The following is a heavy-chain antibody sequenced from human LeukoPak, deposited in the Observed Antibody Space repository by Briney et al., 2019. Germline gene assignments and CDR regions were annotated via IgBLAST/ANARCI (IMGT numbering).Heavy chain of an antibody. D-gene: IGHD4-17*01. Sequence: SETLSLTCAVYGASFSGSYWSWIRQPPGKGLEWIGEITHSGRINHNPSLKSRVTISVDTSMNQFSLKLTSVTAADTAAYYCATIYGDYSDFDSWGQGTLVTVSS. CDR3: ATIYGDYSDFDS. CDR2: ITHSGRI. J-gene: IGHJ4*02. CDR1: GASFSGSY. V-gene: IGHV4-34*01.